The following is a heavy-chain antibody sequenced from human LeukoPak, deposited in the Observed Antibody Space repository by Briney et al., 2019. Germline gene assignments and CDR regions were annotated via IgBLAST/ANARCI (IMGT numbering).Heavy chain of an antibody. J-gene: IGHJ4*02. CDR1: GGSISSSSYY. CDR3: ARLPKHRYSGSYYFDY. V-gene: IGHV4-39*01. Sequence: SETLSLTCTVSGGSISSSSYYWGWIRQPPGKGLEWIGSIYYSGSTYYNPSLKSRVTISVDTSKNQFSLKLSSVTAADTAVYYCARLPKHRYSGSYYFDYWGQGTLVTVSS. D-gene: IGHD1-26*01. CDR2: IYYSGST.